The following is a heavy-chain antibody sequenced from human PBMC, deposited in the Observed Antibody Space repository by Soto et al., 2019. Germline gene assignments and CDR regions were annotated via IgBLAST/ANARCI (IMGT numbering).Heavy chain of an antibody. J-gene: IGHJ3*02. CDR3: ARHQQEKTSGYDTIDDDFDI. Sequence: QLQLQESGPGLVKPSETLSLTCTVSGVSISYSSYYWGWIRQPPGKGLEWIWSVYYTGNTYQNQALKSRFTISVDTSKNQFSLKVNSVTAADTAVYYCARHQQEKTSGYDTIDDDFDIWGQGTMVTVSS. V-gene: IGHV4-39*01. CDR2: VYYTGNT. D-gene: IGHD5-12*01. CDR1: GVSISYSSYY.